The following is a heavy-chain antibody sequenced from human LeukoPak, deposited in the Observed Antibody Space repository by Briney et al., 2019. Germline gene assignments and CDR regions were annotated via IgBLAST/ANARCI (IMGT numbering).Heavy chain of an antibody. J-gene: IGHJ2*01. Sequence: GGSLRLSCAASGFTFSTYSMNWVRQAPGKGLEWVSYIRSSSSYIYYADSVKGRFTISRDNAKNSLYLQMNGLRAEDTAVYYCVRDDDNWGFALWGRGTLVAVSS. D-gene: IGHD7-27*01. CDR2: IRSSSSYI. V-gene: IGHV3-21*01. CDR1: GFTFSTYS. CDR3: VRDDDNWGFAL.